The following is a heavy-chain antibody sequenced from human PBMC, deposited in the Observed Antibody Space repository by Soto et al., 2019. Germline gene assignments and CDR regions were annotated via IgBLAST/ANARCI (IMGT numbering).Heavy chain of an antibody. D-gene: IGHD4-17*01. CDR3: AKGTFYGDDAFDI. V-gene: IGHV3-23*01. CDR2: ISGSGGST. Sequence: GGSLRLSCAASGFTFSSYAMSWVRQAPGKGLEWVSAISGSGGSTYYADSVKGRFTISRDNSKNTLYLQMTSLRAEDTAVYYCAKGTFYGDDAFDIWGQGTMVTVSS. CDR1: GFTFSSYA. J-gene: IGHJ3*02.